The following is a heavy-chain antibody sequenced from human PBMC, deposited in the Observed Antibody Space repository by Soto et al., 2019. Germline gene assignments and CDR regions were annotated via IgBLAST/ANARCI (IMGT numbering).Heavy chain of an antibody. D-gene: IGHD3-3*01. V-gene: IGHV3-33*01. CDR2: IWYDGSNK. CDR3: ARESYYDFWSGPPGAYYYYMDV. Sequence: GGSLRLSCAASGFTFSSYGMHWVRQAPGKGLEWVAVIWYDGSNKYYADSVKGRFTISRDNSKNTLYLQMNSLRAEDTAVYYCARESYYDFWSGPPGAYYYYMDVWGKGTTVTVSS. CDR1: GFTFSSYG. J-gene: IGHJ6*03.